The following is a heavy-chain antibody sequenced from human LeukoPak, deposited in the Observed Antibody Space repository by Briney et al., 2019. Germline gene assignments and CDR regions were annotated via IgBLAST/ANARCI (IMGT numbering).Heavy chain of an antibody. J-gene: IGHJ3*02. CDR1: GFTFSSYW. CDR3: ARVTPGIAAPPAAFDI. Sequence: GGSLRLSCAASGFTFSSYWMHWVRQAPGKGLVWVSRINSDGSSTSYADSVKGRFTISRDNAKNTLYLQMNSLRAEDTAVYYCARVTPGIAAPPAAFDIWGQGTMVTVSS. CDR2: INSDGSST. D-gene: IGHD6-6*01. V-gene: IGHV3-74*01.